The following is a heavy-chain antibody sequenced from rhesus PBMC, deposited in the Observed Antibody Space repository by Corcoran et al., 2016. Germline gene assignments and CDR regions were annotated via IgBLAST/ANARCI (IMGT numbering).Heavy chain of an antibody. Sequence: EVQLVESGGGLAKPGGSLRLSCAASGFTFSSYCMNWVHQAPGKGLEWVSAINSGRGSTYYADSVKGRFTISRGNSKNTLSLQMNSLRAEDTAVYYCAKEWGYSGSDYWGQGVLVTVSS. CDR2: INSGRGST. D-gene: IGHD6-25*01. CDR3: AKEWGYSGSDY. V-gene: IGHV3S25*01. CDR1: GFTFSSYC. J-gene: IGHJ4*01.